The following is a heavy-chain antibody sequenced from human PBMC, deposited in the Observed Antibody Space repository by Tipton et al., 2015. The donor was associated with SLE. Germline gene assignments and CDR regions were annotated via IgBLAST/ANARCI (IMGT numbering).Heavy chain of an antibody. D-gene: IGHD6-13*01. Sequence: TLSLTCTVSGGSISSSSYYWGWIRQPPGKGLEWIGSIYYSGSTYYNPSLKSRVTISVDTSKNQFSLKLSSVTAADTAVYYCARSFRIAAAGASWGQGTLVTVSS. CDR3: ARSFRIAAAGAS. J-gene: IGHJ4*02. CDR1: GGSISSSSYY. CDR2: IYYSGST. V-gene: IGHV4-39*01.